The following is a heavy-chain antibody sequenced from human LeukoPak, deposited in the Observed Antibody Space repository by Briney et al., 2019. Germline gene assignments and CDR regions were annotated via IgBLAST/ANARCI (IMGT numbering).Heavy chain of an antibody. D-gene: IGHD2-21*01. Sequence: AGGSLRLSCAAFGYTVSSNYMTWVRQAPGRGLEWVSVIYTGGRTFYADSVKGRFTISKDNSKNTLYLQMDSLRAEDTAVYYCAKYYVVGGTANAFDIWGRGTLVTVSS. CDR3: AKYYVVGGTANAFDI. V-gene: IGHV3-53*01. CDR1: GYTVSSNY. CDR2: IYTGGRT. J-gene: IGHJ3*02.